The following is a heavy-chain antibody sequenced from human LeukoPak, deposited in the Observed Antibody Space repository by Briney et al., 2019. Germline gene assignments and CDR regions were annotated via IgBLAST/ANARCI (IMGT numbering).Heavy chain of an antibody. J-gene: IGHJ4*02. CDR1: GGTFSSYA. Sequence: SVKVSCKASGGTFSSYAISWVRQAPGQGLEWMGRIIPILGIANYAQKSQGRVTITADKSTSTAYMEMSSLRSEDTAVYYCARDSPPGRNCSGGSCYLDYWGQGTLVTVSS. V-gene: IGHV1-69*04. D-gene: IGHD2-15*01. CDR2: IIPILGIA. CDR3: ARDSPPGRNCSGGSCYLDY.